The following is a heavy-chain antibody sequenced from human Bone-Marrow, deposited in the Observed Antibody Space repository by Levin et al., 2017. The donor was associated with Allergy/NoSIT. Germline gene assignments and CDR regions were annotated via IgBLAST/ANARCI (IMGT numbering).Heavy chain of an antibody. J-gene: IGHJ3*02. CDR2: IYYSGCT. CDR3: ARRLVIPVYDAFDI. V-gene: IGHV4-59*01. Sequence: PSETLSLTCTVSGGSISSYYWSWIRQPPGKGLEWIGYIYYSGCTNYNPSLKSRVTISVDTSKNQFSLKLSSVTAADTAVYYCARRLVIPVYDAFDIWGQGTMVTVSS. D-gene: IGHD3-9*01. CDR1: GGSISSYY.